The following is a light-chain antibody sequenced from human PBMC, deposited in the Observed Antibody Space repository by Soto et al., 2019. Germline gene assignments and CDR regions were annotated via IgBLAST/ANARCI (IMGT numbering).Light chain of an antibody. Sequence: PSTLSASVGDRVTITCRASQSISSWLAWYQQKPGKAPKLLIFDASSLESGTPSRFSGRRSGTQFTLTINGLQPDDFATYYCQQYDNYKPLTFGGGTKV. V-gene: IGKV1-5*01. J-gene: IGKJ4*01. CDR3: QQYDNYKPLT. CDR1: QSISSW. CDR2: DAS.